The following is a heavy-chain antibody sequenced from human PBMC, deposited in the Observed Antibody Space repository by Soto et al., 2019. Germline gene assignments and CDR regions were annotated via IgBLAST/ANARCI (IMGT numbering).Heavy chain of an antibody. CDR3: ARGGRLGALDV. CDR1: GFNFSTSW. CDR2: IKQDGNEK. J-gene: IGHJ3*01. D-gene: IGHD3-16*01. V-gene: IGHV3-7*01. Sequence: GGSLSLSCIASGFNFSTSWMSWVRQVPGKGLEWVANIKQDGNEKYYVDSVKGRFTISRDNAKNSLSLQMNSLRAEDMAVYYCARGGRLGALDVWGQGTMVTVSS.